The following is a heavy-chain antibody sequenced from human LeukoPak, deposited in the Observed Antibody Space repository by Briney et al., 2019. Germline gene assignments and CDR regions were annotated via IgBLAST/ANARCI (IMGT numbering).Heavy chain of an antibody. CDR3: ARGEGDRYYDSSGYLDY. Sequence: SETLSLTCAVSGGSISSGGYSWSWIRQPPGKGLEWIGYIYHSGSTYYNPSLKSRVTISVDRSKNQFSLKLSSVTAADTAVYYCARGEGDRYYDSSGYLDYWGQGTLVTVSS. CDR2: IYHSGST. J-gene: IGHJ4*02. CDR1: GGSISSGGYS. D-gene: IGHD3-22*01. V-gene: IGHV4-30-2*01.